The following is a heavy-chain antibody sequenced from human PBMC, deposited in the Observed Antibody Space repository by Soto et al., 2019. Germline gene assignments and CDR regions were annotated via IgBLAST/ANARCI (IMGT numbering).Heavy chain of an antibody. CDR1: GFTFSSYG. D-gene: IGHD4-17*01. CDR3: AKDHLETTVTTPSY. Sequence: QVQLVESGGGVVQPGRSLRLSCAASGFTFSSYGMHWVRQAPGKGLEWVAVISYDGNKKYYADSVKGRFTISRDNFKNTLYLQMDSLRAEDTAMYYCAKDHLETTVTTPSYWGQGTLVTFAS. V-gene: IGHV3-30*18. J-gene: IGHJ4*02. CDR2: ISYDGNKK.